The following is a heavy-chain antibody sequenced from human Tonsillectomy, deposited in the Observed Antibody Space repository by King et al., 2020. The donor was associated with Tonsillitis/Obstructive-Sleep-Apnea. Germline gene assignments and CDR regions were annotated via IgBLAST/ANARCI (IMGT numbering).Heavy chain of an antibody. V-gene: IGHV3-30*04. J-gene: IGHJ1*01. D-gene: IGHD3-22*01. CDR2: ISYDGSNK. CDR3: FRPGASDSSGYYYPEYFQH. CDR1: GFNFSSHV. Sequence: VQLVESGGGVVQPGRSMRLSCVASGFNFSSHVMHWVRQSPGKGLEWVAVISYDGSNKYYEESVKGRFTISRDNSKNRMYLQMHSLRPDDAAVYYCFRPGASDSSGYYYPEYFQHWGQGTRVTVSS.